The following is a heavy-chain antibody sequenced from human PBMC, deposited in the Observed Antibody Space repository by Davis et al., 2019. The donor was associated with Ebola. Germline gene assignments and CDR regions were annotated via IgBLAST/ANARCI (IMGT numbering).Heavy chain of an antibody. Sequence: PGGSLRLSCKGSGYSFTSYWIGWVRQMPGKGLEWMGIIYPGDSDTRYSPSFQGQVTISADKSISTAYLQWSSLKASDTAMYYCARRSPYSNSWYFDYWGQGTLVTVSS. CDR1: GYSFTSYW. D-gene: IGHD6-13*01. J-gene: IGHJ4*02. CDR2: IYPGDSDT. V-gene: IGHV5-51*01. CDR3: ARRSPYSNSWYFDY.